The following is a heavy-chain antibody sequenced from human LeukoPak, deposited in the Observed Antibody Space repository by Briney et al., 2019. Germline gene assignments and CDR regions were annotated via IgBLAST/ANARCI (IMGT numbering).Heavy chain of an antibody. D-gene: IGHD3-3*01. CDR2: ISVNNGNT. J-gene: IGHJ4*02. CDR1: GYAFSFYG. CDR3: QRITIFGVVIDFDY. Sequence: GDSVKVSCKASGYAFSFYGINWVRQAPGQGLEWMGFISVNNGNTHYAEKFQGRVTMATDTSTSTAYLEVRSLRSGDTAVYYCQRITIFGVVIDFDYWGPGTLVTVSS. V-gene: IGHV1-18*01.